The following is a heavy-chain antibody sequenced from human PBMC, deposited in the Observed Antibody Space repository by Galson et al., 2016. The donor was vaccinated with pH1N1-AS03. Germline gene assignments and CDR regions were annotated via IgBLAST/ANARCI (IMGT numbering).Heavy chain of an antibody. CDR1: GFTFTSYS. Sequence: SLRLSCAASGFTFTSYSMNWVRQAPGKGLEWISYIRSSGNTIYYANSVKGRFTISRDNAKNSVYLQMNSLRAEDTAVYYCARDAPEAQVGASLYYWGQGTRVVVSP. CDR2: IRSSGNTI. CDR3: ARDAPEAQVGASLYY. J-gene: IGHJ4*02. D-gene: IGHD1-26*01. V-gene: IGHV3-48*01.